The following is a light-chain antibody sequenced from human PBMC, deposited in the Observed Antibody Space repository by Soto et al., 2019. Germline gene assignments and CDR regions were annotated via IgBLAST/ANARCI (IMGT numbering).Light chain of an antibody. J-gene: IGKJ4*01. CDR3: QQSYTTPLT. Sequence: DIQMTQSPSSLSASVGDRVTITCRASQSITTYLNWFQQQPGKAPKLLIYAASSLQSGVPSRFTGSGFGTDFTLAISSLQPGDFATYYCQQSYTTPLTCGGGTKVEIK. CDR2: AAS. V-gene: IGKV1-39*01. CDR1: QSITTY.